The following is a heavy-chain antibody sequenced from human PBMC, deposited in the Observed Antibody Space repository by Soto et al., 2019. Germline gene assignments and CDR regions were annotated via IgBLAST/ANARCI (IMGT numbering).Heavy chain of an antibody. CDR3: ARGVRTHSYYFDS. Sequence: ASVKVSCKSSGYTFSSFDINWVRQATGQGLEWMGWMNPHSGNTGYEQKFQGRVTMTTNTSISTAYMELSGLRSEDSAVYYCARGVRTHSYYFDSWGPGTLVTVSS. D-gene: IGHD2-15*01. V-gene: IGHV1-8*01. CDR2: MNPHSGNT. CDR1: GYTFSSFD. J-gene: IGHJ4*02.